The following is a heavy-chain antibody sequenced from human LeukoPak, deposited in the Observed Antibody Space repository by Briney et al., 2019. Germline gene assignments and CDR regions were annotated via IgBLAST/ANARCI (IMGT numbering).Heavy chain of an antibody. CDR3: ATGRLELALTAFDI. CDR1: GYTLTELS. CDR2: FDPEDGET. V-gene: IGHV1-24*01. Sequence: ASVKVSCKVSGYTLTELSMHWVRQAPGKGLEWMGGFDPEDGETIYAQKFQGRVTMTEDTSTDTAYMELSSLRSEDTAVYYCATGRLELALTAFDIWGQGTMVTVSS. D-gene: IGHD1-7*01. J-gene: IGHJ3*02.